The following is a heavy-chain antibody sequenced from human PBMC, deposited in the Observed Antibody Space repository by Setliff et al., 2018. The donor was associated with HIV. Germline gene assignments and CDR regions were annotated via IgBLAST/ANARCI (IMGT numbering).Heavy chain of an antibody. CDR3: ARVEAKVRGATYGMDV. V-gene: IGHV4-59*11. D-gene: IGHD3-10*01. Sequence: SETLSLTCNVSGDSISNHYWNWIRQPPGKGLEWIATIYNSGNSVSNPSLKSRVTISVDTSKDQFSLTPNSVTAADTAVYYCARVEAKVRGATYGMDVWGQGTTVTVSS. CDR2: IYNSGNS. CDR1: GDSISNHY. J-gene: IGHJ6*02.